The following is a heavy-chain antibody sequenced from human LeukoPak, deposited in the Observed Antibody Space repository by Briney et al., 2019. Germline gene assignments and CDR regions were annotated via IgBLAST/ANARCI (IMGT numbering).Heavy chain of an antibody. CDR3: ARERHILAATGTETLDY. V-gene: IGHV3-48*03. Sequence: GGSLRLSCAASGFSFSSYEMNWVRQAPGKGLEWVSYISSSGSSINYADSVKGRFTISRDNAKNSLYLQMNSLRAEDTAVYYCARERHILAATGTETLDYWGQGTLVTVSS. CDR1: GFSFSSYE. J-gene: IGHJ4*02. CDR2: ISSSGSSI. D-gene: IGHD6-13*01.